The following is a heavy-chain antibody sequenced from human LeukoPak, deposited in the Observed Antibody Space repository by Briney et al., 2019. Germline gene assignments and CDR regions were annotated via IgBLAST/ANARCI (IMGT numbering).Heavy chain of an antibody. CDR3: ASAGVGFSLDP. CDR2: ISSSGRTM. CDR1: GFIFSSYE. Sequence: QPGGSLRLSCAASGFIFSSYEMSWVRQAPGKGLEWVSYISSSGRTMYYADSVKGRFTISRDNAKHSLYLQMNSLRAEDTALYYCASAGVGFSLDPWGQGTLVTVSS. V-gene: IGHV3-48*03. J-gene: IGHJ5*02. D-gene: IGHD2-8*01.